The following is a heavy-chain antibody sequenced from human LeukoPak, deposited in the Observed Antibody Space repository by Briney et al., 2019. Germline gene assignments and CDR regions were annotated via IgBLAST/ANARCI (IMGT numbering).Heavy chain of an antibody. D-gene: IGHD3-22*01. CDR2: ISAYNGNT. CDR1: GYTFTSYG. Sequence: ASVTVPCTASGYTFTSYGISWVRQAPGQGLEWMGWISAYNGNTNYAQKLQGRVTMTTDTSTSTAYMELRSLRSDDTAVYYCARVRYYDGSGLFDAFDIWGQGTMVTVSS. V-gene: IGHV1-18*01. CDR3: ARVRYYDGSGLFDAFDI. J-gene: IGHJ3*02.